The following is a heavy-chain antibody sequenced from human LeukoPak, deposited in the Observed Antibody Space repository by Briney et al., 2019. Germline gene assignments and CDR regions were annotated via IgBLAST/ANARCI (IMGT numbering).Heavy chain of an antibody. CDR3: ARESIVIVPAALASWDWFDP. CDR1: GYTFTGYY. D-gene: IGHD2-2*01. J-gene: IGHJ5*02. V-gene: IGHV1-2*02. Sequence: ASVKVSCKASGYTFTGYYMHWVRQAPGQGLEWMGWINPNSGGTNYAQKFQGRVTMTRDTSISTAYMELSRLRSDDTAVYYCARESIVIVPAALASWDWFDPWAQGTLVTVSS. CDR2: INPNSGGT.